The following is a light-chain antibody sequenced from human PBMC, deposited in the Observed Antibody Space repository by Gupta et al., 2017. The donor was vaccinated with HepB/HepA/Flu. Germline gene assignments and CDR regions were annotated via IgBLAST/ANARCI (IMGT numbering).Light chain of an antibody. CDR2: DVN. CDR3: CSDAGSYTLI. J-gene: IGLJ2*01. Sequence: QSALTQPRSVSGSPGQSVTISCTGSSSDVGGYKYVSWYQQHPGKAPKLVIYDVNKGPAGVPDRFSGSKSGNTASLTISGLQAEDEADYYCCSDAGSYTLIFGGGTKLTVL. V-gene: IGLV2-11*01. CDR1: SSDVGGYKY.